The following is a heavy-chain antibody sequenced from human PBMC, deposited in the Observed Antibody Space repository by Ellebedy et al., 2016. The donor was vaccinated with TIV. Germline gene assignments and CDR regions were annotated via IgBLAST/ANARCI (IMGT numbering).Heavy chain of an antibody. CDR3: ARGTTIFGVVIMGDHFDY. D-gene: IGHD3-3*01. J-gene: IGHJ4*02. V-gene: IGHV3-21*01. CDR2: ISSSSSYI. Sequence: GESLKISCAASGFTFSSYSMNWVRQAPGKGLEWVSSISSSSSYIYYADSVKGRFTISRDNAKNSLYLQMNSLRAEDTAVYYCARGTTIFGVVIMGDHFDYWGQGTLVTVSS. CDR1: GFTFSSYS.